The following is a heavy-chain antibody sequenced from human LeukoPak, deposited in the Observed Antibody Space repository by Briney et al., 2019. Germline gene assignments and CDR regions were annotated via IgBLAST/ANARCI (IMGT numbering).Heavy chain of an antibody. CDR3: ARGYRYLGY. CDR2: INHSGST. V-gene: IGHV4-34*01. D-gene: IGHD2-2*02. J-gene: IGHJ4*02. Sequence: SETLSLTCDVYGGSFSGYYWSWIRQPPGKGLEWIGEINHSGSTNYNPSLKSRVTISVDTSKNQFSLKLSSVTAADTAVYYCARGYRYLGYWGQGTLVTVSS. CDR1: GGSFSGYY.